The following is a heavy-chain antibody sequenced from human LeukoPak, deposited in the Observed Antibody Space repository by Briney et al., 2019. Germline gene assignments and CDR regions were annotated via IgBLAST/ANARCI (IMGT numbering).Heavy chain of an antibody. D-gene: IGHD2-2*01. Sequence: GGSLRLSCAAPGFTFSYYWMSWVRQAPGRGLEWVANINQDGSEKHYVDSVKGRFTISTDNAKNSLYLQMNSLRAEDTAVYYCAREAVVATRGAFDIWGQGTMVTVSS. CDR3: AREAVVATRGAFDI. CDR1: GFTFSYYW. CDR2: INQDGSEK. J-gene: IGHJ3*02. V-gene: IGHV3-7*01.